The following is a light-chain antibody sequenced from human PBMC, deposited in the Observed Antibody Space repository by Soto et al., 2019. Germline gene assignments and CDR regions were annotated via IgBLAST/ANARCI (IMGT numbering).Light chain of an antibody. CDR3: QDYNNWPWA. V-gene: IGKV3-15*01. J-gene: IGKJ1*01. Sequence: EIVMTESPAILSVSPGERATLSCRASQSISSNLAWYQQKPGQAPRLLIYGASTTATGVPARFSGSGSGTEFTLTIRSLQPEDFAVYYCQDYNNWPWAFGQGTKVEIK. CDR2: GAS. CDR1: QSISSN.